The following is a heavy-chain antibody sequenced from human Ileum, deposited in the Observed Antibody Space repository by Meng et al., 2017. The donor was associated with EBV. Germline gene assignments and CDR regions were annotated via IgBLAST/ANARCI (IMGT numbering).Heavy chain of an antibody. CDR2: INPNGGDR. V-gene: IGHV1-2*06. CDR1: GYTFTGYY. J-gene: IGHJ5*02. D-gene: IGHD2/OR15-2a*01. CDR3: ARFRIQAGALDT. Sequence: PVQSGAQLGAPAVAGGFSCRALGYTFTGYYQHWLRQAPRKGLECMGRINPNGGDRNYAQNFHGRVTLTLDMAIHTAIMDLSSLKSDDTAVYYCARFRIQAGALDTWGQGTLVTVSS.